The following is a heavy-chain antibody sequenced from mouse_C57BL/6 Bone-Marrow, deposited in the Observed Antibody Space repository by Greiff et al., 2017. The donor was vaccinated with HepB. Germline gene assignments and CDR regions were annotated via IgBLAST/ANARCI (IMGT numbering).Heavy chain of an antibody. D-gene: IGHD2-4*01. CDR3: TLIYYDYPDWFAY. CDR1: GYTFTDYE. CDR2: IDPETGGT. V-gene: IGHV1-15*01. Sequence: QVQLQQSGAELVRPGASVTLSCKASGYTFTDYEMHWVKQTPVHGLEWIGAIDPETGGTAYNQKFKGKAILTADKSSSTAYMELRSLTSEDSAVYYCTLIYYDYPDWFAYWGQGTLVTVSA. J-gene: IGHJ3*01.